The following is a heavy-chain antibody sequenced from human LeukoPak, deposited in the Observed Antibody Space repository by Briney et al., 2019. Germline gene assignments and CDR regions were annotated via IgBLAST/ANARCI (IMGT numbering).Heavy chain of an antibody. V-gene: IGHV3-23*01. CDR3: AKHLTTVVTSFAY. Sequence: GGSLRLSCAASGFTFSSYAMSWVRQAPGKGLEWVSTISTSGGSTNYADSVKGRLTISRDNSKNTLFLQMNSLRAEDTAVYYCAKHLTTVVTSFAYWGQGTLVTVSS. CDR1: GFTFSSYA. D-gene: IGHD4-23*01. J-gene: IGHJ4*02. CDR2: ISTSGGST.